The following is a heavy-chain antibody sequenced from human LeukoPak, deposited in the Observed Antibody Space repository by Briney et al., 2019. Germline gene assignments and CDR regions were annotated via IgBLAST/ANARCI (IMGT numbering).Heavy chain of an antibody. CDR2: ISWNSGSI. J-gene: IGHJ4*02. D-gene: IGHD5-18*01. Sequence: GGSLRLSCAASGFPFDDYAMHWVRQAPGKGLEWVSGISWNSGSIGYADSVKGRFTISRDNAKNSLYLQMNSLRTEDTALYYCARAGYSSGHTGFFDYWGQGTLVTVSS. CDR1: GFPFDDYA. CDR3: ARAGYSSGHTGFFDY. V-gene: IGHV3-9*01.